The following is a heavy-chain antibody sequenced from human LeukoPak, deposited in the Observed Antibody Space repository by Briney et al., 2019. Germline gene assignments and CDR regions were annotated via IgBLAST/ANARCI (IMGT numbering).Heavy chain of an antibody. CDR2: ISAYNGNT. V-gene: IGHV1-18*01. J-gene: IGHJ4*02. CDR1: GYTFTSYG. D-gene: IGHD6-13*01. Sequence: ASVKVSCKASGYTFTSYGISWVRQAPGQGLEWMGWISAYNGNTNYAQKLQGRVTMTTDTSTSMAYMEVRSLRSEDTAVYYCARGLYSSSLWGQGTLVTVSS. CDR3: ARGLYSSSL.